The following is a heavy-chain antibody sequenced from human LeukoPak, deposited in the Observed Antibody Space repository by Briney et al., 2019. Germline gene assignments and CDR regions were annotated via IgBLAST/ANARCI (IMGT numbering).Heavy chain of an antibody. V-gene: IGHV3-23*01. Sequence: GGSLRLSCAASGFTFSNYAMTWVRQAPGKGLEWVSTISDGGAATYYADSVKGRFTIPRDNSKNTLSLQMNSLRAEDTAVYYCAKALNVLVPSTSRWFDPLGQGTLVTVSS. CDR3: AKALNVLVPSTSRWFDP. CDR1: GFTFSNYA. CDR2: ISDGGAAT. D-gene: IGHD2-2*01. J-gene: IGHJ5*02.